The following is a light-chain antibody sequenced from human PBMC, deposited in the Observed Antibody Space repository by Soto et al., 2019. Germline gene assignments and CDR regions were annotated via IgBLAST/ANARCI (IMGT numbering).Light chain of an antibody. CDR1: QSVSNNY. CDR2: GAS. CDR3: QQYGSSGT. V-gene: IGKV3-20*01. Sequence: EIVLTQSPGSLSLPRGQGPTLSSGASQSVSNNYLAWYQQKPGQAPRLLIYGASNRATGIPDRFSGSGSGTDFTLTISRLEPEDFAVYYCQQYGSSGTFGQGTKVDIK. J-gene: IGKJ1*01.